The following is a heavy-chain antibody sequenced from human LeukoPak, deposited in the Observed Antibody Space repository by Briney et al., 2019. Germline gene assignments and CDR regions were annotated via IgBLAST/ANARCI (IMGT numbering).Heavy chain of an antibody. CDR2: INPSGGST. Sequence: ASVKVSCKASGYTFTSYYMHWVRQAPGQGLEWIGIINPSGGSTSYAQKFQGRVTMTRDMSTSTVYMELSSLRSEDTAVYYCARDRDCSGGSCYRTDAFDIWGQGTMVTVSS. D-gene: IGHD2-15*01. CDR3: ARDRDCSGGSCYRTDAFDI. V-gene: IGHV1-46*01. CDR1: GYTFTSYY. J-gene: IGHJ3*02.